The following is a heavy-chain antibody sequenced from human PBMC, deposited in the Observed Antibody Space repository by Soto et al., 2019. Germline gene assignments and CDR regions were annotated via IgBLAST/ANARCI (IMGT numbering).Heavy chain of an antibody. CDR1: GYTFTSYA. D-gene: IGHD3-10*01. CDR2: INAGNGNT. Sequence: GASVKVSCKASGYTFTSYAMHWVRQAPGQRLEWMGWINAGNGNTKYSQKFQGRVTITRDTSASTAYMELSSLRSEDTAVYYCARTPQVITMVRAADAVDAFDIWGQGTMVTVSS. V-gene: IGHV1-3*01. J-gene: IGHJ3*02. CDR3: ARTPQVITMVRAADAVDAFDI.